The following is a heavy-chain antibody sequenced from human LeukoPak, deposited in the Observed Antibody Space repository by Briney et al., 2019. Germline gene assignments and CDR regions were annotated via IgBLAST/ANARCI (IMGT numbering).Heavy chain of an antibody. V-gene: IGHV4-59*08. J-gene: IGHJ5*02. Sequence: SETLSLTCTVSGGSISSYYWSWIRQPPGKGLEWIGYIYYSGSTNYNPSLKSRVTISVDTSKNQFSLKLSSVTAADTAVYYCARHYYDSSGYYEGFDPWGQGTLVTVSS. D-gene: IGHD3-22*01. CDR3: ARHYYDSSGYYEGFDP. CDR1: GGSISSYY. CDR2: IYYSGST.